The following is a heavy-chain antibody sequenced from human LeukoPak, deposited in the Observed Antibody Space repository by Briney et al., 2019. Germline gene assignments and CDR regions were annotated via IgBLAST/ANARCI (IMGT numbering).Heavy chain of an antibody. CDR3: ARNYGSGSYYNEIDY. J-gene: IGHJ4*02. D-gene: IGHD3-10*01. CDR2: INAGNGNT. CDR1: GYTFTSYA. Sequence: ASVKVSCKASGYTFTSYAMHWVRQAPGQRLEWMGWINAGNGNTKYSQKFQGRVTITRDTSASTAYMELSSLRSEDTAVYYCARNYGSGSYYNEIDYWGQGTLVTVSS. V-gene: IGHV1-3*01.